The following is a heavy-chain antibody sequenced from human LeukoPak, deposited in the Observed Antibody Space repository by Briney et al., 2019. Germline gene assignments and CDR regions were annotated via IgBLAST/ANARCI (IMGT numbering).Heavy chain of an antibody. J-gene: IGHJ4*02. CDR2: ISSSSSSYI. CDR3: ARDLRTGNFDY. D-gene: IGHD1-1*01. Sequence: GGSLRLSCAASGFTLSSHSMNWVRQAPGKGLEWVSSISSSSSSYIYYADSVKGRFTISRDNAKNSLYLQMNSLRAEDTAVYYCARDLRTGNFDYWGQGTLVTVSS. V-gene: IGHV3-21*01. CDR1: GFTLSSHS.